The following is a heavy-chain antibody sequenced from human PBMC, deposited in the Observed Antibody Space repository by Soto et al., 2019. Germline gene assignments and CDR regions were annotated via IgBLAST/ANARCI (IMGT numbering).Heavy chain of an antibody. D-gene: IGHD2-2*01. V-gene: IGHV3-21*01. CDR2: ISSSSSYI. J-gene: IGHJ6*02. CDR3: ARYVDCSSTSCYYYYYGMDV. Sequence: VGSLRLSCAASGFTFSSYSMNWVRQAPGKGLEWVSSISSSSSYIYYADSVKGRFTISRDNAKNSLYLQMNSLRAEDTAVYYCARYVDCSSTSCYYYYYGMDVWGQGTTVTVSS. CDR1: GFTFSSYS.